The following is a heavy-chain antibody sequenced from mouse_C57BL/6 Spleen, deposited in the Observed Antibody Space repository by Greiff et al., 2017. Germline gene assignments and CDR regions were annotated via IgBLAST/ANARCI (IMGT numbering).Heavy chain of an antibody. D-gene: IGHD2-4*01. CDR1: GFTFSDYY. J-gene: IGHJ4*01. V-gene: IGHV5-16*01. CDR2: INYDGSST. Sequence: EVKLVESEGGLVQPGSSMKLSCTASGFTFSDYYMAWVRQVPEKGLEWVANINYDGSSTYYLDSLKSRFIISRDNAKNILYLQMSSLKSEDTATYYCARDGIYYDYERAMDYWGQGTSVTVSS. CDR3: ARDGIYYDYERAMDY.